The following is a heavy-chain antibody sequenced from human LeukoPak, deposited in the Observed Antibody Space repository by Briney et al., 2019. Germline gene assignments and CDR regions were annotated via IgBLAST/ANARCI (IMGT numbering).Heavy chain of an antibody. CDR1: GASISDYY. D-gene: IGHD4-11*01. Sequence: PSETLSLTCTVSGASISDYYWNWIRQPPGKGLEWIGSIHFSGITNYNPSLKSRITISIDTSKTQFSLRLSSVTAADTAVYYCARHKTTQTTHRIDPWGQGTLVTVSS. CDR2: IHFSGIT. J-gene: IGHJ5*02. V-gene: IGHV4-59*08. CDR3: ARHKTTQTTHRIDP.